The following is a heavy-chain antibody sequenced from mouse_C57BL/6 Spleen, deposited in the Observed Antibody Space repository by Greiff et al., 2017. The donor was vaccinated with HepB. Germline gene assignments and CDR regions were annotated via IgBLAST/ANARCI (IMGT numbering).Heavy chain of an antibody. Sequence: EVQLVESGGGLVQPKGSLKLSCAASGFTFNTYAMHWVRQAPGKGLEWVARIRSKSSNYATYYADSVKDRFTISRDDSPSRLYLQMNNLKTEDTAMYYCVREGYYYGSSPYYFDYWGQGTTLTVSS. J-gene: IGHJ2*01. CDR2: IRSKSSNYAT. D-gene: IGHD1-1*01. CDR3: VREGYYYGSSPYYFDY. V-gene: IGHV10-3*01. CDR1: GFTFNTYA.